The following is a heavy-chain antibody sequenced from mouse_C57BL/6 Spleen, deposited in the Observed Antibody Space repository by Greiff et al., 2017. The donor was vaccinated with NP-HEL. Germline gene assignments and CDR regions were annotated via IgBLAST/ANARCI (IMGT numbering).Heavy chain of an antibody. Sequence: EVQLVESGGGLVQPGGSLSLSCAASGFTFTDYYMSWVRQPPGKALEWLGFIRNKANGYTTEYSASVKGRFTISRDNSQSILYLQMNALRAEDSATYYCARSDGYLYFDYWGQGTTLTVSS. CDR1: GFTFTDYY. J-gene: IGHJ2*01. D-gene: IGHD2-3*01. V-gene: IGHV7-3*01. CDR3: ARSDGYLYFDY. CDR2: IRNKANGYTT.